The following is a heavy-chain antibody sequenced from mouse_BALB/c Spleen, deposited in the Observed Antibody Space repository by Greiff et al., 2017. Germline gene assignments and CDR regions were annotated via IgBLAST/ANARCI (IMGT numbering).Heavy chain of an antibody. D-gene: IGHD2-1*01. CDR3: ARYYGNAMDY. Sequence: EVQLVESGGGLVQPGGSRKLSCAASGFTFSSFGMHWVRQAPEKGLECVAYISSGSSTIYYADTVKGRFTISRDNPKNTLFLQMTSLRSEDTAMYYCARYYGNAMDYWGQGTSGTVSS. CDR2: ISSGSSTI. J-gene: IGHJ4*01. V-gene: IGHV5-17*02. CDR1: GFTFSSFG.